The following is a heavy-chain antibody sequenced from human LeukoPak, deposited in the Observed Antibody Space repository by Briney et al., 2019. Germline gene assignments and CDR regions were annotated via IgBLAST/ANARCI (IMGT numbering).Heavy chain of an antibody. CDR2: INPNSGGT. V-gene: IGHV1-2*02. Sequence: ASVKVSCKASGYTFTGYYMHWVRQAPGQGLEWMGWINPNSGGTNYAQKFQGRVTMTRDTPISTAYMELSRLRSDDTAVYYCARGGSYNYGFNAFDIWGQGTMVTVSS. CDR3: ARGGSYNYGFNAFDI. D-gene: IGHD1-26*01. J-gene: IGHJ3*02. CDR1: GYTFTGYY.